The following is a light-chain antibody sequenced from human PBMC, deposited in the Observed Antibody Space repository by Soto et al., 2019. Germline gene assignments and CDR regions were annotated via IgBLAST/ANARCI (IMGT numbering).Light chain of an antibody. V-gene: IGKV3-20*01. CDR3: QQYGSSPLAWT. Sequence: EIVLTQSPGTLSLSPGERATLSCRASQSVSSSYLAWYQQKPGQAPRLLIYGASNRATGIPDRFSGSGSGTDFTLTISRMEPEDFAVYYCQQYGSSPLAWTFGQGTKVEIK. CDR2: GAS. J-gene: IGKJ1*01. CDR1: QSVSSSY.